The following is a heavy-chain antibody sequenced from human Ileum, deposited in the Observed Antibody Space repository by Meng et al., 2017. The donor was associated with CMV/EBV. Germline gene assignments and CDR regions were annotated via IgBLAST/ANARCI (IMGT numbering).Heavy chain of an antibody. CDR2: IKPHSGDT. V-gene: IGHV1-2*02. D-gene: IGHD5-12*01. CDR1: GYTFTDYH. J-gene: IGHJ4*02. Sequence: QGQLAQCGTEVKKPGASVKVSCKASGYTFTDYHMHWVRQAPGQGLEWMGWIKPHSGDTKYEKKFQGRVTMTSDTSISTVYMELTRLTPDDTAIYYCAREIIMAARAFGYWGQGTLVTVSS. CDR3: AREIIMAARAFGY.